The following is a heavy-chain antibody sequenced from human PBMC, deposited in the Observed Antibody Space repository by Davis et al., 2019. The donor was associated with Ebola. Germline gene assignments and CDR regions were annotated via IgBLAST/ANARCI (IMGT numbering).Heavy chain of an antibody. J-gene: IGHJ4*02. Sequence: MPSETLSLTCAVYGGSFSGYYWSWIRQPPGKGLEWIGKINHSGSTNYNPSLKSRVTISVDTSKNQFSLKLSSVTAADTAVYYCARTRGYSGYGLFDYWGQGTLVTVSS. CDR3: ARTRGYSGYGLFDY. CDR2: INHSGST. D-gene: IGHD5-12*01. V-gene: IGHV4-34*01. CDR1: GGSFSGYY.